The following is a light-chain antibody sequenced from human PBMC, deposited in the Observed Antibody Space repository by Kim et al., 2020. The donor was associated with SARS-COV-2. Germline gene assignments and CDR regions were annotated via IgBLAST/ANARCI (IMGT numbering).Light chain of an antibody. J-gene: IGKJ1*01. Sequence: ASVGDRVTINGRASQGISNYLAWYQQKPGKVPKLLIYAASTLQSGVPSRFSGSGSGTDFTLTISSLQPEDVATYYCQKYNSAPRTFGQGTKVDIK. CDR2: AAS. CDR1: QGISNY. V-gene: IGKV1-27*01. CDR3: QKYNSAPRT.